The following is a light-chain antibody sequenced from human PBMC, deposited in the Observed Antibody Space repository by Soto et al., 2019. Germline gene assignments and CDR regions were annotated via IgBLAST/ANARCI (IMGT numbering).Light chain of an antibody. Sequence: DIQMTQSPSTLSASIGDRVTITCRASQSISRWLAWYQQKPGKTPKLLIYKASTLKSGVPSRFSGSGSGTDFTLTITRLEPEDSAVYFCQQYTGPPTTFGQGTRLEIK. CDR1: QSISRW. CDR2: KAS. CDR3: QQYTGPPTT. J-gene: IGKJ5*01. V-gene: IGKV1-5*03.